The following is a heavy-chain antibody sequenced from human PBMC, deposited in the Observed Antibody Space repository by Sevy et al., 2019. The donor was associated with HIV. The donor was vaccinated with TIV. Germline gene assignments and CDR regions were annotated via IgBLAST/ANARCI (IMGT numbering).Heavy chain of an antibody. CDR2: IYSDGTT. D-gene: IGHD5-18*01. Sequence: GGSLRLSCAASGFTVSSNYMTWVRQVPGKGLEGVSVIYSDGTTYHADSKKDRFTISRDNSKNTLYLQMNSLRAEDTAVYYCARGKSGYGYALNYWGQGTLVTVSS. V-gene: IGHV3-66*01. CDR3: ARGKSGYGYALNY. J-gene: IGHJ4*02. CDR1: GFTVSSNY.